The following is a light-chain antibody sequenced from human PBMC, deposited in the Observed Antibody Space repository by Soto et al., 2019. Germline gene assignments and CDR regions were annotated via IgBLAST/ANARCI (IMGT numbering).Light chain of an antibody. CDR2: GAT. CDR1: QGIRND. J-gene: IGKJ1*01. V-gene: IGKV1-17*01. CDR3: LQHSTNIGTWT. Sequence: DIQMTQTPSSLPASVGDRVTITCRASQGIRNDLVWYQQRPGRAPKRLIFGATILQSGVPSRFSGSASGTEFTLTISSLQPEDFATYFCLQHSTNIGTWTFGQGTKVDIK.